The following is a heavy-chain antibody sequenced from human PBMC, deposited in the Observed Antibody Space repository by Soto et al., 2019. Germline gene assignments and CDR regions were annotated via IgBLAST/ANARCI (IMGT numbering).Heavy chain of an antibody. CDR3: ASVYCSGGSCYEYYFDY. V-gene: IGHV4-39*01. Sequence: SETLSLTCTVSGGSISSSSYYWGWIRQPPGKGLEWIGSIYYSGSTYYNPSLKSRVTISVDTSKNQFSLKLSSVTAADTAVYYCASVYCSGGSCYEYYFDYWGQGTLVTVSS. CDR2: IYYSGST. J-gene: IGHJ4*02. D-gene: IGHD2-15*01. CDR1: GGSISSSSYY.